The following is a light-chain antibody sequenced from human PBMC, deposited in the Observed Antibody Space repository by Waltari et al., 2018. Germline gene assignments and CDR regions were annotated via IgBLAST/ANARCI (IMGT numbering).Light chain of an antibody. CDR3: QQRSDWPIT. Sequence: EIVLTQSPPTLSLSPGERATLSCRASQSVFSYLAWYQQKPGQAPRLLIYDTSNRATGIPARFSGSGSETDFTLTISSLEPEDFAVYYCQQRSDWPITFGQGTRLEIK. V-gene: IGKV3-11*01. J-gene: IGKJ5*01. CDR2: DTS. CDR1: QSVFSY.